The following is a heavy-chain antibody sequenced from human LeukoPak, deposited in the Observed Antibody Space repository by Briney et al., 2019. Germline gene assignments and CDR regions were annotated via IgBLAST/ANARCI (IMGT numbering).Heavy chain of an antibody. V-gene: IGHV1-18*04. CDR1: GYTFTGYY. D-gene: IGHD5-24*01. J-gene: IGHJ4*02. CDR3: ARDRGMATTVYYFDY. Sequence: ASVKVSCKASGYTFTGYYMHWVRQAPGQGLEWMGWISAYNGNTNYAQKLQGRVTMTTDTSTSTAYMELRSLRSDDTAVYYCARDRGMATTVYYFDYWGQGTLVTVSS. CDR2: ISAYNGNT.